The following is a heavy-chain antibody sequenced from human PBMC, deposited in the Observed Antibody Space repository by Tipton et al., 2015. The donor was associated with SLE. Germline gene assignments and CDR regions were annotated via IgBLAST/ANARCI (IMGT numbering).Heavy chain of an antibody. CDR2: ISGSGGST. V-gene: IGHV3-23*01. J-gene: IGHJ6*02. CDR1: GFTFSSYA. CDR3: ARDLGDGYGDGMDV. Sequence: SLRLSCAASGFTFSSYAMSWVRQAPGKGLEWVSAISGSGGSTYYADSVKGRFTISRDNSKNTLYLQMNSLRAEDTAVYYCARDLGDGYGDGMDVWGQGTTVTVSS. D-gene: IGHD4-17*01.